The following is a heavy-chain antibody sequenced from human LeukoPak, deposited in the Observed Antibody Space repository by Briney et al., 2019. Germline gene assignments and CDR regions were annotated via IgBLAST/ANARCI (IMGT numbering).Heavy chain of an antibody. CDR3: ARDGAHCGSANCYFDN. J-gene: IGHJ4*02. V-gene: IGHV3-48*02. CDR2: ISSSSSPI. D-gene: IGHD2-2*01. CDR1: GFTFSSFS. Sequence: HSGGSLRLSCAVSGFTFSSFSMNWVRQAPGKGLEWVSYISSSSSPIYYADSVKGRFTISRDNAKNSLYLQMNSLRDEDTAVYYCARDGAHCGSANCYFDNWGQGTLVIVSS.